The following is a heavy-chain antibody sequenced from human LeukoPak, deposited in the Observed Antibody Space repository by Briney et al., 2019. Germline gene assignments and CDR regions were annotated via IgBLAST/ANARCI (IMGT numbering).Heavy chain of an antibody. CDR1: GFTFSNFW. J-gene: IGHJ4*02. CDR2: IKKDGSEK. Sequence: GGSLRLSCTASGFTFSNFWMGWVRQAPGKGLEWVATIKKDGSEKDYVDSVKGRFTISRDNAENSLSLQMNSLRGDDTAIYYCVGGSGWLFDYWGQGTLVTVSS. D-gene: IGHD6-19*01. CDR3: VGGSGWLFDY. V-gene: IGHV3-7*01.